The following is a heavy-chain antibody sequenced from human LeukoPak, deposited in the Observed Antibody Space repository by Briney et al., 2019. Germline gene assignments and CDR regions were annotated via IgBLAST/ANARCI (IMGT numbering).Heavy chain of an antibody. CDR2: INHSGST. CDR3: ASLTGDWDAFDI. Sequence: SETLSLTCAVYGGSLSGYYWSWVRQPPGKGLEWIGEINHSGSTNYNPSLKSRVTISLDTSKNQFSLKLSSVTAADTAVYYCASLTGDWDAFDIWGQGTMVTVSS. CDR1: GGSLSGYY. V-gene: IGHV4-34*01. J-gene: IGHJ3*02. D-gene: IGHD7-27*01.